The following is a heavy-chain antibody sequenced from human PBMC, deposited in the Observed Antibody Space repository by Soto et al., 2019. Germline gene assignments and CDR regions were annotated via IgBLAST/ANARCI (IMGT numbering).Heavy chain of an antibody. CDR3: AKVMAVGGRWMGGDHFAMDV. D-gene: IGHD6-19*01. Sequence: PGGSLRLSCAASGFTSDDFTMHWVRHNPGKGLEWVGLTSWGSGDTHFADSVKGRFTISRDSSKNSLYLQMSSLRTEDTAIYYCAKVMAVGGRWMGGDHFAMDVWGQGTTVTVSS. J-gene: IGHJ6*02. V-gene: IGHV3-43*01. CDR1: GFTSDDFT. CDR2: TSWGSGDT.